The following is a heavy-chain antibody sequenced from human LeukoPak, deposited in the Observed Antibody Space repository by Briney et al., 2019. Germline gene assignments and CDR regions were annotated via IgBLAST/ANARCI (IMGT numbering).Heavy chain of an antibody. CDR1: AGSVSGYY. D-gene: IGHD4-4*01. J-gene: IGHJ3*01. V-gene: IGHV4-34*01. CDR3: ASPAPQGNTAAFDL. CDR2: INHSEST. Sequence: PSETLSLTCAVYAGSVSGYYWSWIRQPPGKGLEWIGEINHSESTSYNASLKSRVTISVDTSKNQFSLQLSSVPAADTAVYYCASPAPQGNTAAFDLWGQGTMVTVSS.